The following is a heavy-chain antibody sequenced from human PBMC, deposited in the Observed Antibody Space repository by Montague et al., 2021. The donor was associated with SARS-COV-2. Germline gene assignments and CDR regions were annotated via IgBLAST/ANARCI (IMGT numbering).Heavy chain of an antibody. CDR3: AKDRVVPPDRNLDY. CDR2: ISNSGSKQ. V-gene: IGHV3-23*01. CDR1: GFTLSNYA. J-gene: IGHJ4*02. D-gene: IGHD2-2*01. Sequence: SLRLSCAASGFTLSNYAMRWVRQAPGKGLEWVSAISNSGSKQRYTDSVXGRFTISRDNSKNTLYLQMDSLRAEDTAVYYCAKDRVVPPDRNLDYWGQGTLVSVSS.